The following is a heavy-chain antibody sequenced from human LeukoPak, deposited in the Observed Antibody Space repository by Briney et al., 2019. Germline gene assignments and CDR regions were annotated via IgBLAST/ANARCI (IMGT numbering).Heavy chain of an antibody. CDR3: ARDQRVTGRPDIDY. V-gene: IGHV3-74*03. Sequence: GGPLRLSCAASGFTFRNHWMHWVRQTPGKGLVWVSRISSEGSSATYADSVKGRFTISRDNAKNTLYLQMNNLRAEDTAMYYCARDQRVTGRPDIDYWGQGTLVLVSS. CDR1: GFTFRNHW. CDR2: ISSEGSSA. D-gene: IGHD6-6*01. J-gene: IGHJ4*02.